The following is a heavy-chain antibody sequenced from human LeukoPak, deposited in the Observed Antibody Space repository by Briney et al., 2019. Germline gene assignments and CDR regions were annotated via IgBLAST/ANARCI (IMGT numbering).Heavy chain of an antibody. CDR1: GFTVSNSF. V-gene: IGHV3-53*01. CDR3: AKTGGPWD. Sequence: PGGSLRLSCAASGFTVSNSFMTWVRQAPGKGLEWVSVIYSGGDTYYTDSVKGRFTISRDSTKNTLFLQMNSLRADDTAVYYRAKTGGPWDWGQGTLVTVSS. D-gene: IGHD7-27*01. CDR2: IYSGGDT. J-gene: IGHJ4*02.